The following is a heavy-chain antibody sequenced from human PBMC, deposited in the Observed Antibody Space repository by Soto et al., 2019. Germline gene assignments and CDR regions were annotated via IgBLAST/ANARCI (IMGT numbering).Heavy chain of an antibody. V-gene: IGHV6-1*01. CDR3: ARGKCSSTSCYLIFYYYYYYMDV. Sequence: SQTLSFTCAISGDSVSSNSAAWNWIRQSPSRGLEWLGRTYYRSKWYNDYAVSVKSRITINPDTSKNQFSLQLNSVTPEDTAVYYCARGKCSSTSCYLIFYYYYYYMDVWGKGTTVTVS. D-gene: IGHD2-2*01. CDR2: TYYRSKWYN. CDR1: GDSVSSNSAA. J-gene: IGHJ6*03.